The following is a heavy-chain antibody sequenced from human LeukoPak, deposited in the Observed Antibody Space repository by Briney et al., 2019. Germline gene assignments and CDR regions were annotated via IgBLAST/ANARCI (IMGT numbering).Heavy chain of an antibody. V-gene: IGHV1-69*05. D-gene: IGHD4-11*01. J-gene: IGHJ6*03. CDR3: ARDLDNGDYSNYGGYYYYYMDV. Sequence: GASVKVSCKASGGTYSSYAISWVRQAPGQGLEWMGGIIPIFGTANYAQKFQGRVTITTDESTSTAYMELSSLRSEDTAVYYCARDLDNGDYSNYGGYYYYYMDVWDKGTTVTVSS. CDR1: GGTYSSYA. CDR2: IIPIFGTA.